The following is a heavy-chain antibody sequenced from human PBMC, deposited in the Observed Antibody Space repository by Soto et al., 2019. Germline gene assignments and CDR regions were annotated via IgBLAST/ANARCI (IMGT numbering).Heavy chain of an antibody. V-gene: IGHV1-69*08. D-gene: IGHD2-2*02. CDR1: GGTFSSYT. CDR2: IIPILGIA. J-gene: IGHJ3*02. CDR3: AREAIDDAFDI. Sequence: QVQLVQSGAEVKKPGSSVKVSCKASGGTFSSYTISWVRQAPGQGLEWMGRIIPILGIANYAQKFQGRVTITAEKSTSTAYMELSSLRSEDTAVYYCAREAIDDAFDIWGQGTMVTVSS.